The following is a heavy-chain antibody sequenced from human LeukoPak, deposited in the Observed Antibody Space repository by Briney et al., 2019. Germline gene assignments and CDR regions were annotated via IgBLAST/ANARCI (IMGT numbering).Heavy chain of an antibody. Sequence: PGGSLRLSCAASGFTFSSYAMSWVRQAPGKGLEWVSAISGSGGSTYYADSVKGRFTISRDNSKNTLYLQMNSLRIEDTALYYCARRRGPRGYVDYWGQGTLVTVSS. CDR1: GFTFSSYA. V-gene: IGHV3-23*01. D-gene: IGHD3-16*01. CDR3: ARRRGPRGYVDY. J-gene: IGHJ4*02. CDR2: ISGSGGST.